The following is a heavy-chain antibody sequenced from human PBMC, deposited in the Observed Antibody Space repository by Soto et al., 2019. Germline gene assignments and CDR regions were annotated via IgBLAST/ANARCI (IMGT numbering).Heavy chain of an antibody. CDR3: AKENRRGYCSGGICYGYFDY. CDR2: ISGSGDST. V-gene: IGHV3-23*01. Sequence: EVQLLESGGGLVQPGGSLRLSCTASGFTFSNYAMSWVRQAPGKGLEWVSTISGSGDSTNYADSVKGQFAISRDNSNNILYVQMDSLRVEDTAVYYCAKENRRGYCSGGICYGYFDYWGQGTLVTVSS. J-gene: IGHJ4*02. CDR1: GFTFSNYA. D-gene: IGHD2-15*01.